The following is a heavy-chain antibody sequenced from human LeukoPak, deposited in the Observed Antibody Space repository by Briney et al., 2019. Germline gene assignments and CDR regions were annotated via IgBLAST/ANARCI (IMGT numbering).Heavy chain of an antibody. D-gene: IGHD3-9*01. CDR3: ARLSYDILTGYYIWFPDY. Sequence: ASVKVSCKASGYTLTSYGISWVRQAPGQGLEWMGWISAYNGNTNYAQKLQGRVTMTTDTSTSTAYMELRSLRSDDTAVYYCARLSYDILTGYYIWFPDYWGQGTLVTVSS. V-gene: IGHV1-18*01. J-gene: IGHJ4*02. CDR2: ISAYNGNT. CDR1: GYTLTSYG.